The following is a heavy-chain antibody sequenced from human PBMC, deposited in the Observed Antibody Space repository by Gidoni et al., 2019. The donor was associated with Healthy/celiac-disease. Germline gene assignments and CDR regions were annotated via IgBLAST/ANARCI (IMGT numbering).Heavy chain of an antibody. CDR3: AKDDSSGYYYDYFDY. CDR1: ASPFSRSA. V-gene: IGHV3-23*01. D-gene: IGHD3-22*01. Sequence: EVQLLASGGGLVQPGGSLRLSCAASASPFSRSAISWVRQAPGKGLEWVSAISGSGGSTYYADSVKGRFTISRDNSKNTLYLQMNSLRAEDTAVYYCAKDDSSGYYYDYFDYWGQGTLVTVSS. J-gene: IGHJ4*02. CDR2: ISGSGGST.